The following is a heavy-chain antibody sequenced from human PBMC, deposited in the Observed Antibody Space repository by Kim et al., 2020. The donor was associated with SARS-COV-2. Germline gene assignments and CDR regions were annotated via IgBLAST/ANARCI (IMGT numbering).Heavy chain of an antibody. V-gene: IGHV4-38-2*02. CDR1: GYSISSGYY. D-gene: IGHD3-22*01. Sequence: SETLSLTCTVSGYSISSGYYWGWIRQPPGKGLEWIGSIYHSGSTYYNPSLKSRVTISVDTSKNQFSLKLSSVTAADTAVYYCAREGYITMIVVVTRGAFDIWGQGTMVTVSS. CDR2: IYHSGST. CDR3: AREGYITMIVVVTRGAFDI. J-gene: IGHJ3*02.